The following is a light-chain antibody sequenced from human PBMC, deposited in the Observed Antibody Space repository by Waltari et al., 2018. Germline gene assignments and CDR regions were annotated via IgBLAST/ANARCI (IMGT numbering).Light chain of an antibody. CDR3: HQYYSLFT. Sequence: DIVMTQFPDSLAVSLGERAPINCTSSQSLFYSSNSKNYLAWYQQKPVQSPKLLIYWASTRESGVPDRFSGSGSGTDFTLTISTLQAEDVAVYYCHQYYSLFTFGPGTKVDIK. CDR2: WAS. CDR1: QSLFYSSNSKNY. J-gene: IGKJ3*01. V-gene: IGKV4-1*01.